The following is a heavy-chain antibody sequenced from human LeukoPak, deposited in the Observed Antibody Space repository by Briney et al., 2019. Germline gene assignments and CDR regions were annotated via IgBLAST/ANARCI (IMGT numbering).Heavy chain of an antibody. V-gene: IGHV1-2*02. Sequence: GASVKVSCKASGGTFSSYAISWVRQAPGQGLEWMGWINPNSGGTNYAQKFQGRVTMTRDTSISTAYMELSRLRSDDTAVYYCARDPTSIENAFDIWGQGTMVTVSS. J-gene: IGHJ3*02. CDR1: GGTFSSYA. CDR2: INPNSGGT. CDR3: ARDPTSIENAFDI. D-gene: IGHD1-26*01.